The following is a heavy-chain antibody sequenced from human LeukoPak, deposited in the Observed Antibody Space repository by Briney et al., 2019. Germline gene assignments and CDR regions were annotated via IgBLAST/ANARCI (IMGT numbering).Heavy chain of an antibody. Sequence: GGSVRLACAASGFTFSDYYVRWIRLAPGEWLECLSYIGRSGSTIYYADSVKGRFTISRDNAKNSLYLQMNSLRAEDTAVYYCARDSRLSQTNYYYYGMDVWGQGTTVTVSS. J-gene: IGHJ6*02. CDR2: IGRSGSTI. V-gene: IGHV3-11*01. CDR1: GFTFSDYY. CDR3: ARDSRLSQTNYYYYGMDV. D-gene: IGHD1-1*01.